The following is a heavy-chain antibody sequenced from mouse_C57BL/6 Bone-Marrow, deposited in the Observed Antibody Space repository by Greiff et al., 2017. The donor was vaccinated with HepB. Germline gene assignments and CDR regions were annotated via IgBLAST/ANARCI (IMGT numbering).Heavy chain of an antibody. V-gene: IGHV1-50*01. CDR3: ARSDGYYGPYAMDY. J-gene: IGHJ4*01. CDR2: IDPSDSYI. CDR1: GYTFTSYW. Sequence: QVQLQQPGAELVKPGASVKLSCKASGYTFTSYWMQWVKQRPGQGLEWIGEIDPSDSYINYNQKFKGKATLTVDTSSSTAYMQLSSLTSEDSAVYYCARSDGYYGPYAMDYWGQGTSVTVSS. D-gene: IGHD2-3*01.